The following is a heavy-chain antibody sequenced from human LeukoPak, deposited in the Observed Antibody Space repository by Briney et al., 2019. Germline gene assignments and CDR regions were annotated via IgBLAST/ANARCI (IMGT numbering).Heavy chain of an antibody. V-gene: IGHV3-11*06. CDR3: ARASSKQLAGYLPDGFDI. CDR1: GFTFSDYY. J-gene: IGHJ3*02. Sequence: GGSLRLSCAASGFTFSDYYMSWIRQAPGKGLEWASYISSTSSYINYADSVKGRFTISRDNAKNSLSLQMNSLRADDAAVYYCARASSKQLAGYLPDGFDIWGQGTMVTVSS. D-gene: IGHD3-9*01. CDR2: ISSTSSYI.